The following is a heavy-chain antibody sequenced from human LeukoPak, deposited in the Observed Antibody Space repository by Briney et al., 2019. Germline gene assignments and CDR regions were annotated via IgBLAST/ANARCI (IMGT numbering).Heavy chain of an antibody. J-gene: IGHJ6*02. CDR3: ASTMGVRGVSDYYYYYGMDV. CDR1: GFTFSSYS. Sequence: GGSLRLSCAASGFTFSSYSMNWVRQAPGKGLEWVSSITSSSSYRYYADSVKGQFTISRDNAKNSLYLQMNSLRAEDTAVYYCASTMGVRGVSDYYYYYGMDVWGQGTTVTVSS. CDR2: ITSSSSYR. D-gene: IGHD3-10*01. V-gene: IGHV3-21*01.